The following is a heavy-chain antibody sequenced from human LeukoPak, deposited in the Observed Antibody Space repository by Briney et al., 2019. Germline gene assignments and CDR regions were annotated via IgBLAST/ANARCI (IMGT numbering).Heavy chain of an antibody. V-gene: IGHV3-23*01. CDR2: ISGSGGST. D-gene: IGHD3-3*01. CDR3: AKDWYDFWSGYYTSGYFDY. Sequence: PGGSLRLSCAASGFTFSSYAMSWVRQAPGKGLEWVSAISGSGGSTYYADSVKGRFTISRDNSKNTLYLQMNSLRAEDTAVYYCAKDWYDFWSGYYTSGYFDYWGQGTLVTVSS. CDR1: GFTFSSYA. J-gene: IGHJ4*02.